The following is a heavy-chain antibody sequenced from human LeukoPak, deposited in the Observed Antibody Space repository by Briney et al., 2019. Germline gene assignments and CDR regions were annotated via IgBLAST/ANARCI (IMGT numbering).Heavy chain of an antibody. J-gene: IGHJ6*02. CDR2: ISSSSSTI. D-gene: IGHD3-3*01. CDR3: ARTPKKITIFGVVITYYYYYYGMDV. CDR1: GFTFSSYS. V-gene: IGHV3-48*02. Sequence: GKSLRLSCAASGFTFSSYSMNWVRQAPGKGLEWVSYISSSSSTIYYADSVKGRFTISRDNAKNSLYLQMNSLRDEDTAVYYCARTPKKITIFGVVITYYYYYYGMDVWGQGTTVTVSS.